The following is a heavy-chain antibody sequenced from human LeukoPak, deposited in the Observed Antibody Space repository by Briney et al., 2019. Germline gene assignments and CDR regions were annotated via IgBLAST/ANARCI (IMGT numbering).Heavy chain of an antibody. CDR2: INPNSGGT. J-gene: IGHJ5*02. CDR1: GGTFSSYA. D-gene: IGHD2-2*01. CDR3: ARDSTRADIVVVPAGSYWFDP. Sequence: ASVKVSCKASGGTFSSYAISWVRQAPGQGLEWMGWINPNSGGTNYAQKFQGRVTMTRDTSISTAYMELSRLRSDDTAVYYCARDSTRADIVVVPAGSYWFDPWGQGALVTVSS. V-gene: IGHV1-2*02.